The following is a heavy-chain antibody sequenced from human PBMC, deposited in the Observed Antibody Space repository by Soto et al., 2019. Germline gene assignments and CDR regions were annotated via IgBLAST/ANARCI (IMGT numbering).Heavy chain of an antibody. CDR1: GGSISSYY. Sequence: SETLSLTCTVSGGSISSYYWSWIRQPPGKGLEWIGYIYYSGSTNYNPSLKSRVTISVDTSKNQFSLKLSSVTAADTAVYYCARLGSGRDYYYYYYMDVSGKGTTVTVSS. D-gene: IGHD3-10*01. CDR3: ARLGSGRDYYYYYYMDV. V-gene: IGHV4-59*08. CDR2: IYYSGST. J-gene: IGHJ6*03.